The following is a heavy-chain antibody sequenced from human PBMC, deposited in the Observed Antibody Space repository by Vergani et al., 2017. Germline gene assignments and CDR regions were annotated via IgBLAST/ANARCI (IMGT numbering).Heavy chain of an antibody. CDR1: GFTFSSYW. CDR3: ARVVIVATIRQNDYYFVMAG. CDR2: INSDGSST. J-gene: IGHJ6*01. V-gene: IGHV3-74*01. Sequence: EVQLVESGGGLVQPGGSLRLSCAASGFTFSSYWMHWVRQAPGKGLVLVSRINSDGSSTSYADSVKGRFTISRDNAKNTLYLQMNSLRAADTAVYYCARVVIVATIRQNDYYFVMAGGEEGTTVTVS. D-gene: IGHD5-12*01.